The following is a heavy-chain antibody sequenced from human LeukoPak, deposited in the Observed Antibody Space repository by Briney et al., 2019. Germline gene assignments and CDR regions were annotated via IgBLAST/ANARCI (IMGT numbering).Heavy chain of an antibody. Sequence: GGVLRLSCAASGFTFSSYAMHWVRQAPGKGLEWVAVISYDGGNKYYADSVKGRFTISRDNSKNTLYLQMNSLRAEDTAVYYCARSGTGEGSNYYYYGMDVWGKGTTVTVSS. V-gene: IGHV3-30*04. CDR2: ISYDGGNK. CDR3: ARSGTGEGSNYYYYGMDV. J-gene: IGHJ6*04. CDR1: GFTFSSYA. D-gene: IGHD7-27*01.